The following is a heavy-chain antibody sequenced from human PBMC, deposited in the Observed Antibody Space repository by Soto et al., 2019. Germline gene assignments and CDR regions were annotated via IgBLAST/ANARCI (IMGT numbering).Heavy chain of an antibody. CDR1: GGTFSSYT. D-gene: IGHD5-12*01. CDR2: IIPILGIA. V-gene: IGHV1-69*08. Sequence: QVQLVQSGAEVKKPGSSVKVSCKASGGTFSSYTISWVRQAPGQGLEWMGRIIPILGIANYAQKFQGRVTITADKSTTTPYMELSSMRSEDTAVYYCARDWGYSGSDLAYYYSYGMDVWGQGTTVTVSS. CDR3: ARDWGYSGSDLAYYYSYGMDV. J-gene: IGHJ6*02.